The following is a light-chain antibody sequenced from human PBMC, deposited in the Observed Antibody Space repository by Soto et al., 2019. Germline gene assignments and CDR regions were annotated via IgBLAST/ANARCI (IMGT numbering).Light chain of an antibody. J-gene: IGLJ2*01. V-gene: IGLV2-14*01. Sequence: QSVLTQPASVSGSPGQSITISCTGTSSDVGGYNYVSWYQQHPGKAPKLMIYDVSNRPSGVSNRFSGSKSGNTASLTISGLQEEDEAYYYCSSYTSSSTLVVFGGGTKVTVL. CDR1: SSDVGGYNY. CDR3: SSYTSSSTLVV. CDR2: DVS.